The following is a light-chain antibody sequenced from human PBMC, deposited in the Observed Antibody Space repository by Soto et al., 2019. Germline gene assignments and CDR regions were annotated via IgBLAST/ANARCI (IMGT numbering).Light chain of an antibody. J-gene: IGKJ2*01. Sequence: EIVMTQSPATLSVSPGERATLSCRASQSVSSNLAWYQQKPGQAPRLLIYGASTRATGIPARFSGSGSGTEFTLTICSLQSEDFAVYYCQQYNNWGTFGQGTKLEIK. CDR1: QSVSSN. CDR2: GAS. CDR3: QQYNNWGT. V-gene: IGKV3-15*01.